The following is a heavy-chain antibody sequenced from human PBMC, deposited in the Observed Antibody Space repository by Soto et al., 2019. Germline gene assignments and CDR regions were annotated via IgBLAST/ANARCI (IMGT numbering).Heavy chain of an antibody. D-gene: IGHD4-17*01. J-gene: IGHJ6*03. CDR3: AKPPGSHGDPNYYYYYYMDV. CDR1: GFTFSSYA. V-gene: IGHV3-23*01. Sequence: GGSLRLSCAASGFTFSSYAMSWVRQAPGKGLEWVSAISGSGGSTYYADSVKGRFTISRDNSKNTLYLQMNSLRAEDTAVYYCAKPPGSHGDPNYYYYYYMDVWGKGTTVTVSS. CDR2: ISGSGGST.